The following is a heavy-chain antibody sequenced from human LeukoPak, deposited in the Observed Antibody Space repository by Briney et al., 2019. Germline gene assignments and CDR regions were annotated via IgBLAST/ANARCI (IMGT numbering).Heavy chain of an antibody. J-gene: IGHJ6*03. CDR2: ISAYNGNT. CDR1: GYTFTSYG. D-gene: IGHD3-10*01. V-gene: IGHV1-18*01. CDR3: AKSGSGSYRSYYYYYYMDV. Sequence: ASVKVSCKASGYTFTSYGISWVRQAPGQGLEWMGWISAYNGNTNYAQKLQGRVTMTTDTSTSTAYMELRSLRSDDTAVYYCAKSGSGSYRSYYYYYYMDVWGKGTTVTISS.